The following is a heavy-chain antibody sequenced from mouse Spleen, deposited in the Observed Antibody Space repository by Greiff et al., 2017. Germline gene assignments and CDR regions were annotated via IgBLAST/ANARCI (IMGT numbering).Heavy chain of an antibody. CDR1: GYTFTDYN. V-gene: IGHV1-18*01. J-gene: IGHJ3*01. CDR3: ARRGNYYDGSYPFAY. CDR2: INPNNGGT. Sequence: EVQLQQSGPELVKPGASVKIPCKASGYTFTDYNMDWVKQSHGKSLEWIGDINPNNGGTIYNQKFKGKATLTVDKSSSTAYMELRSLTSEDTAVYYCARRGNYYDGSYPFAYWGQGTLVTVSA. D-gene: IGHD1-1*01.